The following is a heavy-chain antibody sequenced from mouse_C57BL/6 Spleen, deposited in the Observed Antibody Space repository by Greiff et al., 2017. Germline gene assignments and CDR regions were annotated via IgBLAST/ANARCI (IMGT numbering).Heavy chain of an antibody. CDR2: IYPSDSET. D-gene: IGHD2-1*01. CDR3: ARYGNSYWYFDV. V-gene: IGHV1-61*01. CDR1: GYTFTSYW. Sequence: QVQLKQPGAELVRPGSSVKLSCKASGYTFTSYWMDWVKQRPGQGLEWIGNIYPSDSETHYNQKLKDKATLTVAKSSSTAYIQLSSLTSKDSAVYYCARYGNSYWYFDVWGTGTTVTVSS. J-gene: IGHJ1*03.